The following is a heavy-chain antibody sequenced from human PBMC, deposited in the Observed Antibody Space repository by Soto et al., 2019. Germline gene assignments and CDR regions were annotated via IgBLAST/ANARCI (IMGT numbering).Heavy chain of an antibody. J-gene: IGHJ6*02. V-gene: IGHV5-51*01. Sequence: PGESLKISCKGSGYTFTNYWIGWVRQMPGKGLEWMGIIYPGDSDTRYSPSFQGQVTISADKSISTAYLQWSSLKASDTAMYYCARLGLSIRTHYGMDVWGQGTTVTVSS. CDR3: ARLGLSIRTHYGMDV. CDR2: IYPGDSDT. D-gene: IGHD1-1*01. CDR1: GYTFTNYW.